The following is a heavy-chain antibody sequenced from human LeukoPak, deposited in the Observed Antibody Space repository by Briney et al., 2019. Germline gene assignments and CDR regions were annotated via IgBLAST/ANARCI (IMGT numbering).Heavy chain of an antibody. CDR1: GYTFTGNY. CDR3: VAVTYTNYDDFDY. CDR2: IFPNSGGT. D-gene: IGHD4-11*01. J-gene: IGHJ4*02. Sequence: GASVEVSCKASGYTFTGNYMHWVRQAPGQGLEWMGWIFPNSGGTEYALKFQGRVTMTRDTSISTAYMELSSLRSDDTAVYYCVAVTYTNYDDFDYWGQGTLVTVSS. V-gene: IGHV1-2*02.